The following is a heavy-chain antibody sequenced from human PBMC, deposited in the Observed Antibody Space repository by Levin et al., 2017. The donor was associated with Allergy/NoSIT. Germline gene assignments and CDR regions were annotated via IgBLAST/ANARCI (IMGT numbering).Heavy chain of an antibody. V-gene: IGHV3-53*01. J-gene: IGHJ4*02. CDR3: TKGHDGNEEQ. D-gene: IGHD4-23*01. CDR2: IYDDGST. Sequence: PGGSLRLSCAASGFSVSDHYMTWVRQSPGRGLQWVSVIYDDGSTYYADSVEDRFTISRDTSKNMFFLQMNSLRAEDTAIYYCTKGHDGNEEQWGRGTLVTVS. CDR1: GFSVSDHY.